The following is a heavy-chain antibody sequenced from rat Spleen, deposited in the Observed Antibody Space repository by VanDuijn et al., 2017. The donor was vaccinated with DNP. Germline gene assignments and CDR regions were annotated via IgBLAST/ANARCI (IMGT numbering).Heavy chain of an antibody. CDR1: GFSLTDYN. V-gene: IGHV2-19*01. CDR3: TRALYS. Sequence: QVQLKESGPGLVQPSQTLSLTCTVSGFSLTDYNVHWIRQPPGEGLEWVGRIQSGGITNYNSALRSRLSISRDTSKSQVFLEIISLQTEDTAIYFCTRALYSWGQGVMVTVSS. J-gene: IGHJ2*01. CDR2: IQSGGIT. D-gene: IGHD1-10*01.